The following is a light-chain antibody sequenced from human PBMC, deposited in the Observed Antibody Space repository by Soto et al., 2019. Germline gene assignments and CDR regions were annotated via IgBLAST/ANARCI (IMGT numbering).Light chain of an antibody. CDR1: SSDVGGYNH. Sequence: QSALTQPASVSGSPGQSITISCTGTSSDVGGYNHVSWYQHSPGKAPKLILFAVSDRPSGVSHRFSGSNSGNTASLTISGLQADDEADYYCCSYTSLSTVVFGGGTKLTVL. CDR3: CSYTSLSTVV. J-gene: IGLJ2*01. V-gene: IGLV2-14*01. CDR2: AVS.